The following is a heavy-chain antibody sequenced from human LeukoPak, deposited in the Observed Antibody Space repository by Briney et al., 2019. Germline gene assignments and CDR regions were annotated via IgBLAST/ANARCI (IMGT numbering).Heavy chain of an antibody. CDR2: INRDGTTT. J-gene: IGHJ4*02. Sequence: GGSLRLSCTASGLTFSGYWMHWVRQGPGKGLVGVARINRDGTTTIYAGSVRGRFTISRDNAKNTLYLQMNSLRVEDTAVYYCVRDFGALGALEYWGQGILVTVSS. D-gene: IGHD1-26*01. CDR1: GLTFSGYW. V-gene: IGHV3-74*01. CDR3: VRDFGALGALEY.